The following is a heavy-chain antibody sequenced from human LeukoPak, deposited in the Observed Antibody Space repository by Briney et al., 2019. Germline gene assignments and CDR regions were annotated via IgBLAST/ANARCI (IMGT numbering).Heavy chain of an antibody. CDR1: GGSMSTYY. D-gene: IGHD5-12*01. Sequence: SETLSLTCTVSGGSMSTYYWTWIRQSPGKGLEWMGYIYHSGSTYYNPSLKSRVTISVDTSKNQFSLKLSSVTAADTAVYYCARSVSGYSGYFDDYWGQGTLVTVSS. CDR2: IYHSGST. CDR3: ARSVSGYSGYFDDY. V-gene: IGHV4-4*09. J-gene: IGHJ4*02.